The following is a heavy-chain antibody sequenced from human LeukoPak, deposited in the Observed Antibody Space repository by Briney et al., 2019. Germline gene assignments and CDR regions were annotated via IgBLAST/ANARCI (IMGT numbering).Heavy chain of an antibody. D-gene: IGHD5-18*01. CDR1: GGSISSGSYY. V-gene: IGHV4-61*02. J-gene: IGHJ4*02. CDR3: AKVRQLWGRYYFDY. CDR2: IYTSGST. Sequence: SQTLSLTCTVSGGSISSGSYYWSWIRQPAGKGLEWIGRIYTSGSTNYNPSLKSRVTISVDTSKNQFSLKLSSVTAADTAVYYCAKVRQLWGRYYFDYWGQGTLVTVSS.